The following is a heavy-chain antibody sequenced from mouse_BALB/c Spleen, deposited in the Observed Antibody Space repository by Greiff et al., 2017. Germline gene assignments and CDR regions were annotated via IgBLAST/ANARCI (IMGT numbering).Heavy chain of an antibody. D-gene: IGHD1-1*01. Sequence: VQLQQSGPELVKPGASVKISCKASGYTFTDYNMHWVKQSHGKSLEWIGYIYPYNGGTGYNQKFKSKATLTVDNSSITAYMELRSLTSEDSAVYYCARPYYYGSPFAYWGQGTLVTVSA. V-gene: IGHV1S29*02. CDR1: GYTFTDYN. CDR3: ARPYYYGSPFAY. CDR2: IYPYNGGT. J-gene: IGHJ3*01.